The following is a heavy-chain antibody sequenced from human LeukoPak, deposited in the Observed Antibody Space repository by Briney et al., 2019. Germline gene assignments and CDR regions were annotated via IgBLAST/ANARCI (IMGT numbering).Heavy chain of an antibody. J-gene: IGHJ6*03. CDR3: AKGITIFGVVIPYYMDV. V-gene: IGHV3-21*01. CDR1: GFTFSSYS. CDR2: ISSSSSYI. Sequence: PGGSLRLSCAASGFTFSSYSMNWVRQAPGKGLEWVSSISSSSSYIYYADSVKGRFTISRDNSKNTLYLQMNSLRAEDTAVYYCAKGITIFGVVIPYYMDVWGKGTTVTVSS. D-gene: IGHD3-3*01.